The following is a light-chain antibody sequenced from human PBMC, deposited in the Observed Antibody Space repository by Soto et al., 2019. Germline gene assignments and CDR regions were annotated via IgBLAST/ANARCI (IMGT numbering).Light chain of an antibody. J-gene: IGLJ2*01. CDR3: SSYTSSSPL. Sequence: QSALTQPASVSGSPGQSITISCTGTSSYVGGYNYVSWYQQHPGKAPKLMIYDVSNRPSGVSNRLSGSKSGNTASLTISGLQAEDEADYYCSSYTSSSPLFGGGTKLTVL. CDR2: DVS. V-gene: IGLV2-14*01. CDR1: SSYVGGYNY.